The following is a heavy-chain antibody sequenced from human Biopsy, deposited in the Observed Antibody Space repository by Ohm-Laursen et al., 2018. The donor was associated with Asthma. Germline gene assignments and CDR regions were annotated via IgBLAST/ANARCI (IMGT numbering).Heavy chain of an antibody. CDR1: GFTFSSYG. Sequence: SLRLSCAASGFTFSSYGMHWVRQAPGKGLEWVAVISYDGSNKYYADSVKGRFTISRDNSKNTLYLQMSSLRAEGTAVYYCVKLIGVSRDGYDTFGYWGQGTLVTVSS. CDR2: ISYDGSNK. D-gene: IGHD5-24*01. V-gene: IGHV3-30*18. J-gene: IGHJ4*02. CDR3: VKLIGVSRDGYDTFGY.